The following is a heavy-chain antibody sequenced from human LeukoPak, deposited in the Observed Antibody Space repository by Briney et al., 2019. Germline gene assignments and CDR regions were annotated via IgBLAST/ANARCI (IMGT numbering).Heavy chain of an antibody. CDR2: IYTSGST. Sequence: SQTLSLTCTVSGGSISSGSYYWSWIRQPAGKGLEWIGRIYTSGSTNYNPSLKSRVTISVDTSKNQFSLKLSSVTAADTAVYYCARLGAGSGSGGYYYYYMDVWGKGTTVTISS. V-gene: IGHV4-61*02. D-gene: IGHD3-10*01. J-gene: IGHJ6*03. CDR1: GGSISSGSYY. CDR3: ARLGAGSGSGGYYYYYMDV.